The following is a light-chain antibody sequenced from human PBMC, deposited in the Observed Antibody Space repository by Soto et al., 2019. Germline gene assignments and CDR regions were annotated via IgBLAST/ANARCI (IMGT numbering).Light chain of an antibody. V-gene: IGKV1-5*01. CDR2: DAS. J-gene: IGKJ1*01. CDR3: LQYSSHSWT. Sequence: DIQMTQSPSTLSPSFGYRFTITCLASRSISDWLAWYQQKPGKAPKLLIFDASSLKSGVPSRFSGSGSGTEFTLTISRLQPDDVATYYCLQYSSHSWTFGQGTKVDI. CDR1: RSISDW.